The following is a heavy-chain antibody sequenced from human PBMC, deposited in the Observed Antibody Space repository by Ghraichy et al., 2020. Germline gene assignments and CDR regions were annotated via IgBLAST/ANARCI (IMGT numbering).Heavy chain of an antibody. CDR2: INPNSGAT. D-gene: IGHD6-19*01. Sequence: ASVKVSCEASGYTFTDYFMHWVRQAPGQGLEWMGWINPNSGATKYAQKFQGWVTMTRDTSISTAYMELSSLTSDDTAVYYCARVRLVYSSGLYYYYGMDVWGQGTTVTVFS. CDR3: ARVRLVYSSGLYYYYGMDV. CDR1: GYTFTDYF. V-gene: IGHV1-2*04. J-gene: IGHJ6*02.